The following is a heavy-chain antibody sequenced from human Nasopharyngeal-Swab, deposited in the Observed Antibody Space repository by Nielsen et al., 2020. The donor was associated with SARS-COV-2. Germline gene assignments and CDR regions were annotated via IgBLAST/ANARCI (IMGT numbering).Heavy chain of an antibody. D-gene: IGHD3/OR15-3a*01. CDR2: ISGNTFTT. J-gene: IGHJ4*02. CDR3: AKEMGLVGGMANSLFDY. Sequence: GGSLRLSCAASGFTFSSYAMSWVRQAPGKGLEWVSSISGNTFTTYYTNSVKGRFTISRDNSKNTLSLQMNSLRAEDTAVYYCAKEMGLVGGMANSLFDYWGQGTLVTVSS. V-gene: IGHV3-23*01. CDR1: GFTFSSYA.